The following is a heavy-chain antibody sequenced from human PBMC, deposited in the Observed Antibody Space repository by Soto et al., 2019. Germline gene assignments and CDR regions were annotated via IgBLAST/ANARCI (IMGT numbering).Heavy chain of an antibody. V-gene: IGHV3-64D*06. CDR2: ISSNGGST. CDR3: LPEKRGVEVAGPGYFDY. CDR1: GFTFSSYA. J-gene: IGHJ4*02. Sequence: GGSLRLSCSASGFTFSSYAMHWVRQAPGKGLEYVSAISSNGGSTYYADSVKGRFTISRDNSKNTLYLQMSSLRAEDTAVYYCLPEKRGVEVAGPGYFDYWGQGTLVTVSS. D-gene: IGHD6-19*01.